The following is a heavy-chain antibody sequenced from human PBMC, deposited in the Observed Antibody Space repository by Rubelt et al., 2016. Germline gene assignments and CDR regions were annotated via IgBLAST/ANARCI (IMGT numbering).Heavy chain of an antibody. CDR3: ASGISSRYPHYGMDV. J-gene: IGHJ6*02. Sequence: EVQLLESGGGLVQPGGSLRLSCAASGFTFSDYNMNWVRQAPGKGLEWVSYISGTSNTIYYADSVKGRFTISRDNAKNSLYLQMNSLQDEDTAVYYCASGISSRYPHYGMDVWGQGTTVTVSS. D-gene: IGHD6-13*01. V-gene: IGHV3-48*02. CDR1: GFTFSDYN. CDR2: ISGTSNTI.